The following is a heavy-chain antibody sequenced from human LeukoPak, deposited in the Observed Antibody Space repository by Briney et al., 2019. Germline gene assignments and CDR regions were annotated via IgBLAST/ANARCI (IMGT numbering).Heavy chain of an antibody. Sequence: PGGSLRLSCAASGFTFSSYGMHWVRQAPGEGLERVAFIRYDGSNKYYADSVKGRFTISRDNSKNTLYLQMNSLRAEDTAVYYCANYVWGSYHYFEYWGQGTLVTVSS. CDR1: GFTFSSYG. CDR3: ANYVWGSYHYFEY. V-gene: IGHV3-30*02. J-gene: IGHJ4*02. D-gene: IGHD3-16*02. CDR2: IRYDGSNK.